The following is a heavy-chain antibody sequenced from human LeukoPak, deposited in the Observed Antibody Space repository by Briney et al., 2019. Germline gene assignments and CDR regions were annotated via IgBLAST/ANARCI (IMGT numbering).Heavy chain of an antibody. V-gene: IGHV1-2*02. CDR3: ARVRSAYYFDY. D-gene: IGHD3-22*01. CDR2: INPNTGGT. CDR1: GYTFTGYY. J-gene: IGHJ4*02. Sequence: ASVKVSCKASGYTFTGYYLHWVRQAPGQGLEWMGWINPNTGGTKYAQKFQGRVTMTRDTSINTVYTELSRLRSDDTAIYYCARVRSAYYFDYWGQGTLVTVSS.